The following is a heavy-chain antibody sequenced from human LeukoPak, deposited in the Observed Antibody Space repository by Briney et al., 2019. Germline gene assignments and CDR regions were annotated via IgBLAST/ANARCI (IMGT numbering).Heavy chain of an antibody. Sequence: GGSLRLSCAASGLTFSSHAMHWVRQAPGKGLEWVAVMSHDGSDKHYTDSVKGRFTISGDNSRNTLYLQMDSLRAEDTAVYYCAREPGPGYFDYWGQGTLVTVSS. V-gene: IGHV3-30-3*01. CDR1: GLTFSSHA. CDR2: MSHDGSDK. D-gene: IGHD1-14*01. CDR3: AREPGPGYFDY. J-gene: IGHJ4*02.